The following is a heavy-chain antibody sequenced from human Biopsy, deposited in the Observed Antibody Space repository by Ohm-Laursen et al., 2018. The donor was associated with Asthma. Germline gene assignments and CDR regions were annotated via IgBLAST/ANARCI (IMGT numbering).Heavy chain of an antibody. CDR1: GASIKTDDHY. CDR3: ARASVAASSNWFDP. Sequence: SETLSLTCTVSGASIKTDDHYWSWLRQPPGKGLEWFGFIHYSESTSYNPSLKGGVTISVDTSKNQFSLKLSSVTAADTAVYYCARASVAASSNWFDPWGQGTLVTVSS. D-gene: IGHD6-19*01. CDR2: IHYSEST. J-gene: IGHJ5*02. V-gene: IGHV4-30-4*01.